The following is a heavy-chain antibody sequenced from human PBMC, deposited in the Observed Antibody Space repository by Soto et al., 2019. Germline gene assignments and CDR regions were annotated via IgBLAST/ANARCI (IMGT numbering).Heavy chain of an antibody. D-gene: IGHD3-22*01. V-gene: IGHV4-38-2*02. CDR1: GYSIDRGHY. CDR3: VRYEYDSSGHDDEH. CDR2: ISHRGAT. J-gene: IGHJ4*01. Sequence: SETLSLTCSVSGYSIDRGHYWSWIRQAPERGLEWIGSISHRGATSYTPSLTSRAIISLDTSNNQFTLRLTSVTVADTATYYCVRYEYDSSGHDDEHWGHGTLVTGSS.